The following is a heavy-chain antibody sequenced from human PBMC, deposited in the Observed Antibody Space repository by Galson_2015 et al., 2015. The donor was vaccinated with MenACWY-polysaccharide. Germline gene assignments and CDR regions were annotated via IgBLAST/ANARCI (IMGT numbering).Heavy chain of an antibody. Sequence: SLRLSCAASGFTFSSYAMSWVRQAPGKGLEWVSTVSGSGSSTYYADSVKGRFTISRDNSKNTLYLQMGSLRAEDTAVYYCAKVAVAGPMSFFDYWGQGTLVTVPS. CDR2: VSGSGSST. V-gene: IGHV3-23*01. D-gene: IGHD6-19*01. J-gene: IGHJ4*02. CDR3: AKVAVAGPMSFFDY. CDR1: GFTFSSYA.